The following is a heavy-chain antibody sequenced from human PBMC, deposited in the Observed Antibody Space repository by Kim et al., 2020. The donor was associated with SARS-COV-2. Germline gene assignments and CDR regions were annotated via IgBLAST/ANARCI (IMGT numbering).Heavy chain of an antibody. J-gene: IGHJ4*02. CDR3: ASGYCGAGSCYGALPDGY. CDR2: IKQDGSQK. Sequence: GGSLRLSCAASGFTFSNFWMTWVRQAPGKGLEWVVNIKQDGSQKYYADSVRGRFTISRDNAKNSLHLQMNSLRAEDTAVYFCASGYCGAGSCYGALPDGYWGQGTVVSVSS. CDR1: GFTFSNFW. D-gene: IGHD2-15*01. V-gene: IGHV3-7*01.